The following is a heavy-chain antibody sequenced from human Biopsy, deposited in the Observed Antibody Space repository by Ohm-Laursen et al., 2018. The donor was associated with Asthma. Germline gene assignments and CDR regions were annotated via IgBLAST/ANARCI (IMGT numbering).Heavy chain of an antibody. CDR2: ILFDGRKI. Sequence: PLRLSCAASGFTFSHYNMNWVRRAPGKGLEWVAQILFDGRKINYPDSVKGRFTISRDNSKNMVYLQMNSLRPEDTAVYYCAKDRVAGRSYYFDYWGQGSLVSVSS. V-gene: IGHV3-30*18. D-gene: IGHD6-13*01. CDR3: AKDRVAGRSYYFDY. J-gene: IGHJ4*02. CDR1: GFTFSHYN.